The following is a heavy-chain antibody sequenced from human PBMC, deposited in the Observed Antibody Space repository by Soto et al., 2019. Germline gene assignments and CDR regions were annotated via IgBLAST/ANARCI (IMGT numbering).Heavy chain of an antibody. CDR1: GFTFSSYA. CDR2: ISGSGGST. J-gene: IGHJ4*02. D-gene: IGHD2-2*01. Sequence: EVQLLESGGGLVQPGGSLRLSCAASGFTFSSYAMSWVRQAPGKGLEWVSAISGSGGSTYYADSVKGRFTISRDNSKNTLYLQMNSLRAEDTAVYYCAKAQLGYCSSTSCPLADYWGQGTLVTVSS. CDR3: AKAQLGYCSSTSCPLADY. V-gene: IGHV3-23*01.